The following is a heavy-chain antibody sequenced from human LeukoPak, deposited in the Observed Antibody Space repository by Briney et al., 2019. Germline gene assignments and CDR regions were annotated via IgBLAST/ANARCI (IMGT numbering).Heavy chain of an antibody. D-gene: IGHD6-19*01. Sequence: ASVNVSCKASGYTFTGYYMHWVRQAPGQGREWMGWINPNSGGTNYAQKFQGRVTMTRDTSISTAYMELSRLRSDDTAVYYCARGQYSSALLDYWGQGTLVTVSS. CDR3: ARGQYSSALLDY. CDR1: GYTFTGYY. V-gene: IGHV1-2*02. CDR2: INPNSGGT. J-gene: IGHJ4*02.